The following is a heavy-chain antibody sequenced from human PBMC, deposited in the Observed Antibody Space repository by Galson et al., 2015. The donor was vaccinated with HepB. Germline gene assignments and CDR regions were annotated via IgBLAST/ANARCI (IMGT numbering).Heavy chain of an antibody. Sequence: SLRLSCAASGFTVSNTYMNWVRQAPAKGLEWVSVIYSGGATYYADSVKGRFTISRDNSKNPLYLHVNNLRAEDTAVYYCASPLCTGGSCYPLWYWGQGTLVAVSS. CDR2: IYSGGAT. V-gene: IGHV3-53*01. J-gene: IGHJ4*02. D-gene: IGHD2-15*01. CDR1: GFTVSNTY. CDR3: ASPLCTGGSCYPLWY.